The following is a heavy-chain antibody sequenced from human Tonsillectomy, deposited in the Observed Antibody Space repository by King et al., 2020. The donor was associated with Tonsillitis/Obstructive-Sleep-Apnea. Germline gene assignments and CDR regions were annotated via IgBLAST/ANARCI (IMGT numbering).Heavy chain of an antibody. V-gene: IGHV4-59*01. CDR3: ARDLYDYVWGPDYYYYYGLDV. CDR2: IYYSGST. CDR1: GGSISSYY. D-gene: IGHD3-16*01. Sequence: QLQESGPGLVKPSDTLSLTCTVSGGSISSYYWSWIRQPPGKGLEWIGYIYYSGSTNYNPSLKSRVTISVDTSKTQFSLKLSSVTAADTAVYYCARDLYDYVWGPDYYYYYGLDVWGQGTTVTVSS. J-gene: IGHJ6*02.